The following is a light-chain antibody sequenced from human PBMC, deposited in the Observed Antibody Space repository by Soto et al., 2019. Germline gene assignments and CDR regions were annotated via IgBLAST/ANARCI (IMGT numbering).Light chain of an antibody. Sequence: EIVLTQSPATLSLSPGERATLSCRASQSVRSYLAWYQQKPGQAPRLLIYDASNRATGIPARFSGSGSGTDFTLTISSLEPEDFAVYYCQHRSSWWTFCQGTKVEIK. J-gene: IGKJ1*01. CDR1: QSVRSY. CDR2: DAS. V-gene: IGKV3-11*01. CDR3: QHRSSWWT.